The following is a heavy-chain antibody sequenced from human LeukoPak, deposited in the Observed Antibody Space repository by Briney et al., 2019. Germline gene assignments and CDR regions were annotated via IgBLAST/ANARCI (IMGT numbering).Heavy chain of an antibody. J-gene: IGHJ5*02. Sequence: SETLSLTCAVSGGSISSGGYSWSWIRQPPGKGLEWIGEINHSGSTNYNPSLKSRVTISVDTSKNQFSLKLSSVTAADTAVYYCARGLRFLEWLLSRENRPRCWFDPWGQGTLVTVSS. CDR1: GGSISSGGYS. V-gene: IGHV4-34*01. CDR3: ARGLRFLEWLLSRENRPRCWFDP. CDR2: INHSGST. D-gene: IGHD3-3*01.